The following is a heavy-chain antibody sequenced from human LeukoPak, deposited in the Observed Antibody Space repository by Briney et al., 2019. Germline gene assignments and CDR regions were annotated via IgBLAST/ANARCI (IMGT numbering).Heavy chain of an antibody. CDR1: GGSFSGYY. D-gene: IGHD3-10*01. V-gene: IGHV4-34*01. CDR3: ARSGRYQIY. CDR2: INDSGTT. Sequence: SETLSLTCAVYGGSFSGYYWSWIRQPPGKGLEWIGEINDSGTTNYNPSLKSRVTISEGTFRNQFFLKLSSVTAADTAVYYCARSGRYQIYWGRGTLVTVSS. J-gene: IGHJ4*02.